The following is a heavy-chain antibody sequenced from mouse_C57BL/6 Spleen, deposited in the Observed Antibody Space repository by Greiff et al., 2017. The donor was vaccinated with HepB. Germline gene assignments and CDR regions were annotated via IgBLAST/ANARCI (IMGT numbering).Heavy chain of an antibody. Sequence: VQLQQSGAELARPGASVKLSCKASGYTFTSYGISWVKQRTGQGLEWIGEIYPRSGNTYYNEKFKGKATLTADKSSSTAYMELRSLTSEDSAVYFCARSHYYGSSYGWYFDVWGTGTTVTVSS. CDR2: IYPRSGNT. V-gene: IGHV1-81*01. CDR1: GYTFTSYG. D-gene: IGHD1-1*01. CDR3: ARSHYYGSSYGWYFDV. J-gene: IGHJ1*03.